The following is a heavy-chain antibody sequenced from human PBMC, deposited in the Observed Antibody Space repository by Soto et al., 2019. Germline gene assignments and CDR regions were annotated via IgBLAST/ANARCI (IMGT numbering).Heavy chain of an antibody. CDR2: IIPIFVTS. CDR1: GGTFSSYA. V-gene: IGHV1-69*13. Sequence: SVKVSCEASGGTFSSYAISWVRQAPGQGLDWMGGIIPIFVTSNYAQKFQGRVTITADEPTSTAYMELSSLRSEDTAVYYCAREGNSNYVGYYYYGMDVWGQGTTVTVSS. CDR3: AREGNSNYVGYYYYGMDV. J-gene: IGHJ6*02. D-gene: IGHD4-4*01.